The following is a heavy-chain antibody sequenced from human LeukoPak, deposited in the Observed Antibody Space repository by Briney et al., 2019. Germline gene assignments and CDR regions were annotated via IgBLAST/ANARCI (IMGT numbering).Heavy chain of an antibody. CDR3: ARALDCTNGVCFGDDAFDI. V-gene: IGHV1-69*02. Sequence: SVKVSRKASGGTSSSYTISWVRQAPGQGLEWMGRIIPIDGVENYAQKFQGRVTITADKLTSTAYMELRSLRSEDTAVYSCARALDCTNGVCFGDDAFDIWGQGTMVTVAS. CDR1: GGTSSSYT. D-gene: IGHD2-8*01. J-gene: IGHJ3*02. CDR2: IIPIDGVE.